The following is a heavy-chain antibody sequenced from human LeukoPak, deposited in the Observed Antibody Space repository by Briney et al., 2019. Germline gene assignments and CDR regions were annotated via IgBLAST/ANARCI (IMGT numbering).Heavy chain of an antibody. Sequence: GASVKVSCKASGYTFTSYYMHWVRPAPGQGLGWMWWINPDGGGTYYAQKFQGRVTMTRDTSITSAYMELNRLRSDDTAVYYCVTFSPFGPAARMVPQGDAFDVWGQGTMVTVSS. D-gene: IGHD2-2*01. V-gene: IGHV1-2*02. CDR3: VTFSPFGPAARMVPQGDAFDV. J-gene: IGHJ3*01. CDR2: INPDGGGT. CDR1: GYTFTSYY.